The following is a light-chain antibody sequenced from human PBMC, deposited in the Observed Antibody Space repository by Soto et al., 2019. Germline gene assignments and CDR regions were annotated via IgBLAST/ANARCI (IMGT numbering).Light chain of an antibody. J-gene: IGKJ2*01. V-gene: IGKV1-5*03. CDR3: QQYNSYSRT. CDR2: MAS. CDR1: QSISSW. Sequence: DLQMTQSPSTLSASVEDRVTITCRASQSISSWLAWYQQKPGKAPKLLIYMASSLESGVPSRFSGSGSGTEFTLTSSSLQPDHCATYYCQQYNSYSRTSGQGTKLEIK.